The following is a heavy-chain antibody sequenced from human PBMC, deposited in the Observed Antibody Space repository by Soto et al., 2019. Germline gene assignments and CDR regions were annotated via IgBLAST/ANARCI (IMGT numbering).Heavy chain of an antibody. D-gene: IGHD3-16*01. CDR2: IFYTGIT. Sequence: QVQLQESGPGLVKPSETLSLTCTVSGDSISSYYWSWIRQPPGKGLEWIGYIFYTGITNYNPSFKSRVTMSVDTSKNYFSLNLSSVTAADTAVYFCAREGVPTHGLDVWGQGTTVTVSS. V-gene: IGHV4-59*01. CDR3: AREGVPTHGLDV. CDR1: GDSISSYY. J-gene: IGHJ6*02.